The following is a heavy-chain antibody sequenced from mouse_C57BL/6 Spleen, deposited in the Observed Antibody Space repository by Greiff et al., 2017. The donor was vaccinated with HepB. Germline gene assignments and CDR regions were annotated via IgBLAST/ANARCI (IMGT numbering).Heavy chain of an antibody. CDR2: IDPETGGT. CDR3: TRRGSLAY. V-gene: IGHV1-15*01. Sequence: QVQLQQSGAELVRPGASVTLSCKASGSTFTDYEMHWVKQTPVHGLEWIGAIDPETGGTAYNQKFKGKAILTADKSSSTAYMELRSLTSEDSAVYYCTRRGSLAYWGQGTLVTVSA. CDR1: GSTFTDYE. J-gene: IGHJ3*01.